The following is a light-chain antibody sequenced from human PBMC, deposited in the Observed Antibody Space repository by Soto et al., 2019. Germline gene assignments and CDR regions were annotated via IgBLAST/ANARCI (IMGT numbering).Light chain of an antibody. CDR1: QSVSSH. CDR2: DAS. Sequence: EIVMTQSPATLSVSPGERATLSCRASQSVSSHFAWYQQKSGQAPRVLIYDASNRASGIPARFSGSGSGTDFTLTISSLDPEDFAVYYCQQRSNWPPVTFGGGTKVDIK. CDR3: QQRSNWPPVT. V-gene: IGKV3-11*01. J-gene: IGKJ4*01.